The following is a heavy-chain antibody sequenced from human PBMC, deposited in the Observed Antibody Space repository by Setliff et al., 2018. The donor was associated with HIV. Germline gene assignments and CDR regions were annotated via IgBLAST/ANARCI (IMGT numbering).Heavy chain of an antibody. CDR1: GFSFSNYW. CDR2: INSDGSII. J-gene: IGHJ4*02. Sequence: GGSLRLSCAPSGFSFSNYWMHWVRQAPGEGLVWVSRINSDGSIIDYADSVKGRFTISRDNAKNTLYLQMNSLRAEDTAVYYCARDFWGGSYSSDYWGQGTLVTVSS. D-gene: IGHD1-26*01. CDR3: ARDFWGGSYSSDY. V-gene: IGHV3-74*01.